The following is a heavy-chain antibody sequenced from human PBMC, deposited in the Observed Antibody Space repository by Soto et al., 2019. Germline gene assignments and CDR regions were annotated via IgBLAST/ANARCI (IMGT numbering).Heavy chain of an antibody. CDR2: ISSSGSTI. D-gene: IGHD2-15*01. J-gene: IGHJ1*01. CDR1: GFTFSDYY. Sequence: QVQLVESGGGLVKPGGSLRLSCAASGFTFSDYYMSWIRQAPGKGLEWVSYISSSGSTIYYADSVKGRFTISRDNAKNSLYLQMNSLRAKDTAVYYCARDRGYCSGGSCYSGLEALHWGPGTLVTVSS. V-gene: IGHV3-11*01. CDR3: ARDRGYCSGGSCYSGLEALH.